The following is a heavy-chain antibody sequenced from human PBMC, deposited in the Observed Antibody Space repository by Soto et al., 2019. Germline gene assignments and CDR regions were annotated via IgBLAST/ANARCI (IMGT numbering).Heavy chain of an antibody. V-gene: IGHV4-39*07. Sequence: SETLSLTFTVSGGSFSSSSYYWGWIRQPPGKGLEWIGEINHSGSTNYNPSLKSRVTISVDTSKNQFSLKLSSVTAADTAVYYCARGAVLRYFDWLNPWGQGTLVTVSS. CDR2: INHSGST. CDR3: ARGAVLRYFDWLNP. J-gene: IGHJ5*02. CDR1: GGSFSSSSYY. D-gene: IGHD3-9*01.